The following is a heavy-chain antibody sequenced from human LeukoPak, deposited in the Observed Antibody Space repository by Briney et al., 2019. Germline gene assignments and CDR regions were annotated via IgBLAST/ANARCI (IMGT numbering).Heavy chain of an antibody. CDR1: GFTFSSYW. D-gene: IGHD1-26*01. J-gene: IGHJ4*02. CDR3: ARFPLVSGSYVFDY. Sequence: GGSLRLSCAASGFTFSSYWMSWVRQAPGKGLEWVANIKQEGSEKYYVDSVRGRFTISRDNAKNSLYLQMNSLRAEDTAVYYCARFPLVSGSYVFDYWGQGTLVTVSS. V-gene: IGHV3-7*01. CDR2: IKQEGSEK.